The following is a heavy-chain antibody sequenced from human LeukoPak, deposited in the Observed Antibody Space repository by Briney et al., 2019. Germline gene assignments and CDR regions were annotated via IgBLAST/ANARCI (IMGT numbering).Heavy chain of an antibody. Sequence: ASVEVSCKASGYTFTSYYMHWVRQAPGQGLEWMGIINPSGGSTSYAQKFQGRVTMTRDTSTSTVYMELSSLRSEDTAAYYCARDRAPSAIFGVVITPYYFDYWGQGTLVTVSS. CDR1: GYTFTSYY. CDR3: ARDRAPSAIFGVVITPYYFDY. D-gene: IGHD3-3*01. V-gene: IGHV1-46*01. J-gene: IGHJ4*02. CDR2: INPSGGST.